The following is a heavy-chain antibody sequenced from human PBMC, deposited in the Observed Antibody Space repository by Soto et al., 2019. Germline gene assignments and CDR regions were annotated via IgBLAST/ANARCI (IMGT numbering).Heavy chain of an antibody. CDR2: IIPIFGTA. V-gene: IGHV1-69*13. CDR1: GGTFSSYA. D-gene: IGHD3-16*02. Sequence: ASVKVSCKASGGTFSSYAISWVRQAPGQGLEWMGGIIPIFGTANYAQKFQGRVTITADESTSTAYMELSSLRSEDTAVYYCARYGPQLRLGELSLYYYYYMDVWGKGTTVTVSS. CDR3: ARYGPQLRLGELSLYYYYYMDV. J-gene: IGHJ6*03.